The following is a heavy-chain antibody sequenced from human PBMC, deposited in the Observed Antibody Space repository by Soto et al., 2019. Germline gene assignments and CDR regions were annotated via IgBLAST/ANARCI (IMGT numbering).Heavy chain of an antibody. CDR2: ISAYNGNT. CDR3: ARDVTARPPNWFDP. J-gene: IGHJ5*02. D-gene: IGHD6-6*01. V-gene: IGHV1-18*04. CDR1: GYTFTSYG. Sequence: GASVKVFCKASGYTFTSYGISWVRQAPGQGLEWMGWISAYNGNTNYAQKLQGRVTMTTDTSTSTAYMELRSLRSDDTAVYYCARDVTARPPNWFDPWGQGTLVTVSS.